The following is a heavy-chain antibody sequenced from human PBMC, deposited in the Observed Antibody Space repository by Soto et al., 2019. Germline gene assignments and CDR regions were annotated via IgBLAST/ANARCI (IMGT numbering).Heavy chain of an antibody. V-gene: IGHV3-7*01. D-gene: IGHD2-2*01. CDR1: GFTFSSYW. J-gene: IGHJ3*02. CDR3: ASIVLVPAAKDTDAFDI. CDR2: IKQDGSEK. Sequence: EVQLVESGGGLVQPGGSLRLSCAASGFTFSSYWMSWVRQAPGKGLEWVANIKQDGSEKYYVDSVKGRFTISRDNAKNSLYLQMNSLRAEDTAVYYCASIVLVPAAKDTDAFDIWGQGTMVTVSS.